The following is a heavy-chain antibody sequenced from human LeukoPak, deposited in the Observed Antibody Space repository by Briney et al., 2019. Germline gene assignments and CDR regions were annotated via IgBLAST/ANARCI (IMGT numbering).Heavy chain of an antibody. V-gene: IGHV3-9*01. CDR1: GFTFDDYA. J-gene: IGHJ4*02. CDR2: ISWNGGSI. Sequence: PGRSLRLSCAASGFTFDDYAMHWVRQAPGKGLEWVSGISWNGGSIGYADSVKGRFTISRDNAKNSLYLQMNSLRAEDTALYYCAKDSGPYYYGSGSYSDYWGQGTLVTVSS. CDR3: AKDSGPYYYGSGSYSDY. D-gene: IGHD3-10*01.